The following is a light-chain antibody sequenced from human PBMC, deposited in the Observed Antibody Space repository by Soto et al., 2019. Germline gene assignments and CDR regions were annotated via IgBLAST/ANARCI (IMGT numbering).Light chain of an antibody. CDR2: EVS. J-gene: IGLJ3*02. CDR1: SSDVGGYNR. Sequence: QSALTQPPSVSGSPGQSVTISCTVTSSDVGGYNRVSWYQQPPGTAPKLMIYEVSNRPSGVPDRFSGSKSGNTASLTISGLQAEDEADYYCSSYTSSSTFLWVFGGGTKLTVL. CDR3: SSYTSSSTFLWV. V-gene: IGLV2-18*02.